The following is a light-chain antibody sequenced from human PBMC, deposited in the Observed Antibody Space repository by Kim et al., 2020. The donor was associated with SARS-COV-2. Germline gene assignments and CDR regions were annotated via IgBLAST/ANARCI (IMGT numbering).Light chain of an antibody. V-gene: IGKV3-20*01. CDR3: QHYGASPLT. CDR2: GAS. Sequence: SPGERATASRRASKSVNNNYLAWYQQNPGQAPSLLIFGASSRATGIPDRFSGSGSETDFILTISRLDPEDFAVYYCQHYGASPLTFGGGTKVDIK. CDR1: KSVNNNY. J-gene: IGKJ4*01.